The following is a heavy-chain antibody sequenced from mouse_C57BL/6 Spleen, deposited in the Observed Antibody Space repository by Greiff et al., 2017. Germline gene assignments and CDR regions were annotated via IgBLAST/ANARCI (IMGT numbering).Heavy chain of an antibody. V-gene: IGHV2-2*01. CDR1: GFSLTSYG. CDR2: IWSGGST. CDR3: ASPYYGPSYFDV. D-gene: IGHD1-1*01. Sequence: QVQLQQSGPGLVQPSQSLSITCTVSGFSLTSYGVHWVRQSPGKGLEWLGVIWSGGSTDYNAAFISRLSSSKDNSKSQVFFKMNSLQADDTAIYYCASPYYGPSYFDVWGTGTTVTVSS. J-gene: IGHJ1*03.